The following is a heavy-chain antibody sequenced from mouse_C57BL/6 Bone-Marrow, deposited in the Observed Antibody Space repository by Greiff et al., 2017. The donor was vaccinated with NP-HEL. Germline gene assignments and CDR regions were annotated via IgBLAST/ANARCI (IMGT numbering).Heavy chain of an antibody. CDR1: GYAFTNYL. V-gene: IGHV1-54*01. CDR3: ARRGYSNSLDY. D-gene: IGHD2-5*01. J-gene: IGHJ2*01. Sequence: QVQLKESGAELVRPGTSVKVSCKASGYAFTNYLIEWVKQRPGQGLEWIGVINPGSGGTNYNEKFKGKATLTADKSSSTAYMQLSSLTSEDSAVYFCARRGYSNSLDYWGQGTTLTVSS. CDR2: INPGSGGT.